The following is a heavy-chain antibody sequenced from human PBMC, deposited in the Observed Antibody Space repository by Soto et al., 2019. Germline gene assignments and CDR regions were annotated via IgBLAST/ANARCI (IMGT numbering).Heavy chain of an antibody. D-gene: IGHD5-12*01. CDR2: ISSSSSTI. CDR3: ARVVSSYGYYYYYGMDV. Sequence: EVQLVESRGGLVQPGGSLRLSCAASGFTFSSYSMNWVRQAPGKGLEWVSYISSSSSTIYYAASVKGRFTISRDNATKKLYLLRKSRREADAAVYYCARVVSSYGYYYYYGMDVWGQGTTVTVSS. J-gene: IGHJ6*02. CDR1: GFTFSSYS. V-gene: IGHV3-48*02.